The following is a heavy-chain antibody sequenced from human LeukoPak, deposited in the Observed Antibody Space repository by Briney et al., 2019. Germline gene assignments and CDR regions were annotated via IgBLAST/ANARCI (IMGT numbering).Heavy chain of an antibody. CDR1: GGSISSSSYY. J-gene: IGHJ4*02. Sequence: SETLSLTCTVSGGSISSSSYYWGWIRQPPGKGLEWIGSIYYSGSTYYNPSLKSRVTISVDTSKNQFSLKLSSVTAADTAVYYCARLYPLWFGEPIPYYFDYWGQGTLVTASS. CDR2: IYYSGST. V-gene: IGHV4-39*01. D-gene: IGHD3-10*01. CDR3: ARLYPLWFGEPIPYYFDY.